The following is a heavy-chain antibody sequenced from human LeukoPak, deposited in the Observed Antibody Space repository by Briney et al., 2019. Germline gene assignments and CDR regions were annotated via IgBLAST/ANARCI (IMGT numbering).Heavy chain of an antibody. D-gene: IGHD3-22*01. V-gene: IGHV4-59*01. CDR1: GGSISSYY. CDR3: ARVRALSYYDSSGDLYYFQY. J-gene: IGHJ4*02. Sequence: PETLSLTCTVSGGSISSYYWSWLRQPPGKGLEWIGFIYYSGITDYNPSLKSRVTISVDTSKNQFSLKLSSVTAADTAVYYCARVRALSYYDSSGDLYYFQYWGQGTLVTVSS. CDR2: IYYSGIT.